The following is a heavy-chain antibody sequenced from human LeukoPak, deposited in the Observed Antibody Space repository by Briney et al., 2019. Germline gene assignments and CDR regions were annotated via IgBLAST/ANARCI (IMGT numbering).Heavy chain of an antibody. V-gene: IGHV4-59*08. CDR2: IYYSGST. Sequence: SETLSLTCTVSGGSISSYYWSWIRQPPGKGLEWIGYIYYSGSTNYNPSLKSRVTISVDTSKNQFSLTLSSVTAADTAVYYCAKSTAHYYYYYGMDVWGQGTTVTVSS. CDR3: AKSTAHYYYYYGMDV. D-gene: IGHD5-18*01. CDR1: GGSISSYY. J-gene: IGHJ6*02.